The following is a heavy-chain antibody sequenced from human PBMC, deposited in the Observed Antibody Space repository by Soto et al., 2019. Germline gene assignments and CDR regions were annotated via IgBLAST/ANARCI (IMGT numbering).Heavy chain of an antibody. D-gene: IGHD2-15*01. CDR3: AKDRRKVVVAAPFDY. V-gene: IGHV3-30-3*01. J-gene: IGHJ4*02. Sequence: PGGSLRLSCAASGFTFSSYAMHWVRQAPGKGLEWVAVISYDGSNKYYADSVKGRFTISRDNSKNTLYLQMNSLRAEDTAVYYCAKDRRKVVVAAPFDYWGQGT. CDR2: ISYDGSNK. CDR1: GFTFSSYA.